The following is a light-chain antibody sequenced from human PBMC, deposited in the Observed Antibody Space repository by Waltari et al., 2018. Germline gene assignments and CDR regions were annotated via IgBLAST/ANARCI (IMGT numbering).Light chain of an antibody. J-gene: IGKJ5*01. CDR1: QSVDSY. Sequence: PGERATLSCRASQSVDSYLAWYQQKRGQPPRPLIYDTSNRATGIPARFSGSGSGTDFTLTISSLEPDDFAVYFCQLRIKWPPEITFGQGTRLEIK. CDR3: QLRIKWPPEIT. CDR2: DTS. V-gene: IGKV3-11*01.